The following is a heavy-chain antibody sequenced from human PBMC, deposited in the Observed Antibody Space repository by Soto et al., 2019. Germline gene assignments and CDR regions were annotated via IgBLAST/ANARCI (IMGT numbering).Heavy chain of an antibody. Sequence: EVKVVESGGGLVQPGGSLRLSFAASGLTFTPYWMHWFRQVPGKGLVWVSRIKGDGSSLSYADSVKGRFTISRDNVENTVYLQMGSLRADDTAVYYCARGLKNYYGVDVWGQGTTVTVSS. CDR1: GLTFTPYW. CDR2: IKGDGSSL. CDR3: ARGLKNYYGVDV. J-gene: IGHJ6*02. V-gene: IGHV3-74*01.